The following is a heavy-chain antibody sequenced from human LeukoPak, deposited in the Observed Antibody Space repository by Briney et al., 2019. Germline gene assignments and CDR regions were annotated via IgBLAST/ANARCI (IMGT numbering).Heavy chain of an antibody. CDR2: ISSSSSYM. J-gene: IGHJ4*02. D-gene: IGHD3-10*01. V-gene: IGHV3-21*01. CDR1: GFTFSSYT. CDR3: ARDFTMIWGD. Sequence: PWGSLRLSCAASGFTFSSYTINWVRQVPGKGLEWVSSISSSSSYMYYADSVKGRFTISRDNAKNSLYLQMNSLRAEDTAVYYCARDFTMIWGDWGLGTLVTVSS.